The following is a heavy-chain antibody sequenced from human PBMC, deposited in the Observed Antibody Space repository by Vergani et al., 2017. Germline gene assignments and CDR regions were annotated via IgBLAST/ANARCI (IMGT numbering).Heavy chain of an antibody. J-gene: IGHJ6*03. CDR2: IYYSGST. Sequence: QVQLQESGPGLVKPSETLSLTCTVSGGSISSYYWSWIRQPPGTGLEWIGYIYYSGSTNYNPSLKSRVTISVDTSKNQISLKRSSVTAADTAVYDCARGLTGTGDTHKYYYDYMDVWGKGTTVTVSS. CDR3: ARGLTGTGDTHKYYYDYMDV. D-gene: IGHD1-20*01. V-gene: IGHV4-59*01. CDR1: GGSISSYY.